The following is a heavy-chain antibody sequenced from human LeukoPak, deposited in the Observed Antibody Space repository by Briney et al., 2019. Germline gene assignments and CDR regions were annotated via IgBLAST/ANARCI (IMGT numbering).Heavy chain of an antibody. CDR2: IYYSGST. D-gene: IGHD1-26*01. V-gene: IGHV4-39*01. J-gene: IGHJ4*02. Sequence: PSETLSLTCAVSGGSISSNSYYWGWIRQPPGKGLEWIGSIYYSGSTYYNPSLKSRVTISVDTSKNQFSLKLSSVTAADTAVYYCASGSYLPYFDYWGQGTLVTVSS. CDR3: ASGSYLPYFDY. CDR1: GGSISSNSYY.